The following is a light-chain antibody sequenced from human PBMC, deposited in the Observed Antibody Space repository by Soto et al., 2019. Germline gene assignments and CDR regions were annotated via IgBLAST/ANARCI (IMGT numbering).Light chain of an antibody. CDR1: SSHIVENY. J-gene: IGLJ1*01. Sequence: QSVLTQPPSVSAAPGQQVTISCSGSSSHIVENYVSWYQHLPGTAPKLVVYDNDRRPSGITGPFSGSQSGTSATLFITVLQTGDEADSYCGTWDHRLDGNYGFGTGTKLTVL. CDR2: DND. CDR3: GTWDHRLDGNYG. V-gene: IGLV1-51*01.